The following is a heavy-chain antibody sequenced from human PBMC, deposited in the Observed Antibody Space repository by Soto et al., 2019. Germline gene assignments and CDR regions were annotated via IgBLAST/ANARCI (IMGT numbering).Heavy chain of an antibody. J-gene: IGHJ4*02. CDR2: IDSDGSIT. D-gene: IGHD2-21*02. CDR1: GFTFNTW. Sequence: PGGSLRLSCAASGFTFNTWMHWVRQAPGEGLVWVSSIDSDGSITSYADSVKGRFTISRDNAKNTLYLQMNCLRAEDTAVYYCATLGLQQAFWGQGTLVTVSS. V-gene: IGHV3-74*01. CDR3: ATLGLQQAF.